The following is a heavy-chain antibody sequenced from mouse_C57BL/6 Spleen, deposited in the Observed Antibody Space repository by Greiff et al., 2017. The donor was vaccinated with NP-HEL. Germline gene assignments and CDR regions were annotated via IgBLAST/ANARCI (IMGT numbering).Heavy chain of an antibody. CDR1: GYTFTDYE. J-gene: IGHJ4*01. CDR2: IDPETGGT. D-gene: IGHD2-4*01. V-gene: IGHV1-15*01. CDR3: TRDDYGYYYAMDY. Sequence: QVQLQQSGAELVRPGASVTLSCKASGYTFTDYEMHWVKQTPVHGLEWIGAIDPETGGTAYNQKFKGKAILTADKSSSTAYMELRSLTSEDAAVYYCTRDDYGYYYAMDYWGQGTSVTVSS.